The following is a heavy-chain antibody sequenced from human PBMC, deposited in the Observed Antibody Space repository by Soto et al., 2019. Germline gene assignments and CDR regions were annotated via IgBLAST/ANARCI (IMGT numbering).Heavy chain of an antibody. CDR1: GYTFTSYG. V-gene: IGHV1-18*01. CDR3: ARDGPVVVTAHDAFDI. J-gene: IGHJ3*02. D-gene: IGHD2-21*02. Sequence: ASVKVSCKASGYTFTSYGISWVRQAPGQGLEWMGWISAYNGNTNYAQKLQGRVTMTTDTSTSTAYMELRSLRSDDTAVYYCARDGPVVVTAHDAFDIWGQGTMVTVSS. CDR2: ISAYNGNT.